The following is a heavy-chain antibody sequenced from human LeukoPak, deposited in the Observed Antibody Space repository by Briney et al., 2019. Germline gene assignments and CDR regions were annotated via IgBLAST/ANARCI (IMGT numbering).Heavy chain of an antibody. Sequence: GGSLRLSCAASGFTVSSNYMTWVRQAPGKGLEWVSVIYSGGSAYYADSVKGRFTVSRDNSKNTLYLQMNSLRAEDTAVYFCASTTRGGTYYYYIDVWGKGTTVTISS. D-gene: IGHD1-1*01. CDR1: GFTVSSNY. CDR3: ASTTRGGTYYYYIDV. J-gene: IGHJ6*03. V-gene: IGHV3-53*01. CDR2: IYSGGSA.